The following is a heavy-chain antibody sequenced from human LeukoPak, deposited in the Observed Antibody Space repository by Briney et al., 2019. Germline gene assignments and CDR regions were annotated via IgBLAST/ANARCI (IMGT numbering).Heavy chain of an antibody. D-gene: IGHD5-12*01. CDR3: ARDKGYAFDI. CDR2: IGTSSSAI. V-gene: IGHV3-48*01. Sequence: GGSLRLSCAASGFPFSSYSMNWVRQAPGKGPEWVSYIGTSSSAIYYADSAKGRFTISRDNAKNSLYLQMNSLRAEDTAVYYCARDKGYAFDIWGQGTLVTVSS. CDR1: GFPFSSYS. J-gene: IGHJ3*02.